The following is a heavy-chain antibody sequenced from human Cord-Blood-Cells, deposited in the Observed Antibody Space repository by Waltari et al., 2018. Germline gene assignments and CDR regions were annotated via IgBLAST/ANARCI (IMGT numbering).Heavy chain of an antibody. Sequence: EVQLLESGGGLVQPGGSLRLSCAASGFTFSSYAMSWVRQAPGKGLEWVSALSGSGGSTYYADSMKCRFTSSRINSKNTLYLQMNSLRAEDTAVYYCAKDRGLWWELDAFDIWGQGTMVTVSS. D-gene: IGHD2-15*01. CDR2: LSGSGGST. CDR1: GFTFSSYA. J-gene: IGHJ3*02. CDR3: AKDRGLWWELDAFDI. V-gene: IGHV3-23*01.